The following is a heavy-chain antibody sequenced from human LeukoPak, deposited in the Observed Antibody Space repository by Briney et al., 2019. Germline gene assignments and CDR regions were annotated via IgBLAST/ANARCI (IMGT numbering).Heavy chain of an antibody. J-gene: IGHJ4*02. V-gene: IGHV3-23*01. D-gene: IGHD3-16*02. CDR1: GFTFSSYA. Sequence: GGSLRLSCAASGFTFSSYAMSWVRQAPGKGLEWVSAISGSGGSTYYADSVKGRFTISRDNSKNTLYLQMNSLRAEDTAVYYCARGPSIMITFGGVIVLPHFDYWGQGTLVTVSS. CDR2: ISGSGGST. CDR3: ARGPSIMITFGGVIVLPHFDY.